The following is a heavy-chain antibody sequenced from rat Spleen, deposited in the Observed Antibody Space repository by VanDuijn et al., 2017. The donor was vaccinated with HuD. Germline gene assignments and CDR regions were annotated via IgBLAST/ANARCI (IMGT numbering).Heavy chain of an antibody. Sequence: EVQLVESGGGLVQPGRSMKLSCAASGFTFTNYYMAWVRQAPKKGLEWVATIDISGRRTYYPESVAGRFTISRDNTKTSLYLQMNSLKSDDTATYYCGRRDYGGYGDYWGQGVMVTVSS. CDR1: GFTFTNYY. D-gene: IGHD1-11*01. J-gene: IGHJ2*01. CDR3: GRRDYGGYGDY. CDR2: IDISGRRT. V-gene: IGHV5-25*01.